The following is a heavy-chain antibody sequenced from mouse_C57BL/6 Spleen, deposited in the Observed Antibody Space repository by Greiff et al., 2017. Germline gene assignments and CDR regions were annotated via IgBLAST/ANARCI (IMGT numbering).Heavy chain of an antibody. CDR3: ARRDYYGSSG. Sequence: QVQLKQPGAELVRPGTSVKLSCKASGYTFTSYWMHWVKQRPGQGLEWIGVIDPSDSYTNYNQKFKGKATLTVDTSSSTSYMQLSSLTSEDSAVYYGARRDYYGSSGWGQGTTLTVSS. V-gene: IGHV1-59*01. CDR2: IDPSDSYT. CDR1: GYTFTSYW. D-gene: IGHD1-1*01. J-gene: IGHJ2*01.